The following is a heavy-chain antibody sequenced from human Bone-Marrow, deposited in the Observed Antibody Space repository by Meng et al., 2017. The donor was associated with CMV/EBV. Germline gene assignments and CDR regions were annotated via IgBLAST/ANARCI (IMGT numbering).Heavy chain of an antibody. CDR1: GYSFTSYW. J-gene: IGHJ3*02. D-gene: IGHD3-3*01. CDR3: ASPQLLGHYDFWNRYYTSPFNI. V-gene: IGHV5-51*01. Sequence: GGSLRLSCKGSGYSFTSYWIAWVRQRPGKGLEWMGIIYPGDSDTTYSPSFQGQVTISADKSINTAYLHWSSLKASDSAMYYCASPQLLGHYDFWNRYYTSPFNIWGQGTMVTVSS. CDR2: IYPGDSDT.